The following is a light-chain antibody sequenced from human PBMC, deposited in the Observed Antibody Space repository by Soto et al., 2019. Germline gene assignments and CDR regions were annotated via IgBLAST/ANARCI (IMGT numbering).Light chain of an antibody. CDR1: SSDVGDYNY. V-gene: IGLV2-14*01. Sequence: QSALTQPASVSGSPGQSITISCTGTSSDVGDYNYVSWYQQHPGKAPKLMIYEVSNRPSGVSNRFSGSKSGNTASLTISGVQAEDEADYYCSSYTTSSTLVFGGGTKVTVL. J-gene: IGLJ2*01. CDR2: EVS. CDR3: SSYTTSSTLV.